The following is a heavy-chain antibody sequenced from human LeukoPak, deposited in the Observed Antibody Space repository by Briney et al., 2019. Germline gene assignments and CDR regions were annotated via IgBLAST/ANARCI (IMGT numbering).Heavy chain of an antibody. CDR2: ISWNSGSI. CDR3: AKAKTGEQWLATFDY. CDR1: GFTFSSYW. D-gene: IGHD6-19*01. J-gene: IGHJ4*02. V-gene: IGHV3-9*03. Sequence: GGSLRLSCAASGFTFSSYWMHWVRQAPGKGLEWVSGISWNSGSIGYADSVKGRFTISRDNAKNSLYLQMNSLRAEDMALYYCAKAKTGEQWLATFDYWGQGTLVTVSS.